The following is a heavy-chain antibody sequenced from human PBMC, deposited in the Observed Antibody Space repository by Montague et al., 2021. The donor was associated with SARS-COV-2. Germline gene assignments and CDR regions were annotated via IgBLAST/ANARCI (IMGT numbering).Heavy chain of an antibody. J-gene: IGHJ4*02. CDR1: RGSFSGYY. Sequence: SETLSLTCTVHRGSFSGYYWTWIRQPPGKGLEWIGEINHSGGVNYNPSPKSRVTISVDTSTNHFSLKLRSVTAADTAIYYCARGYCSSTTCSRSLHNWGQGTLVAVSS. D-gene: IGHD2-2*01. V-gene: IGHV4-34*01. CDR3: ARGYCSSTTCSRSLHN. CDR2: INHSGGV.